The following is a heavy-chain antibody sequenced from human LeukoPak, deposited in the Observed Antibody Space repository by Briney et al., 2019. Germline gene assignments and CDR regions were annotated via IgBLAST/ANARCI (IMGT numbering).Heavy chain of an antibody. CDR1: GFTFSSYW. D-gene: IGHD1-26*01. CDR2: IKQDGGEK. J-gene: IGHJ4*02. CDR3: ARNIEWELWGFDY. Sequence: GGSLRLSCAASGFTFSSYWMSWVRQAPGKGLEWVANIKQDGGEKYYVDSVKGRFTISRDNAKNSLYLQMNSLRAKDTAVYYCARNIEWELWGFDYWGQGTLVTVSS. V-gene: IGHV3-7*01.